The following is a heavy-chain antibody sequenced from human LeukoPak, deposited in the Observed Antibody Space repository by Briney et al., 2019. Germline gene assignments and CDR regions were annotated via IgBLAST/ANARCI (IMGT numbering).Heavy chain of an antibody. CDR3: ARVGDYGDYGRLFDY. J-gene: IGHJ4*02. V-gene: IGHV1-2*02. Sequence: ASVKVSCKASGYTFTGYYMHWVRQAPGQGLEWMGWTNPNSGGTNHAQKFQGRVTMTRDTSISTAYMELSRLRSDDTAVYYCARVGDYGDYGRLFDYWGQGTLVTVSS. D-gene: IGHD4-17*01. CDR1: GYTFTGYY. CDR2: TNPNSGGT.